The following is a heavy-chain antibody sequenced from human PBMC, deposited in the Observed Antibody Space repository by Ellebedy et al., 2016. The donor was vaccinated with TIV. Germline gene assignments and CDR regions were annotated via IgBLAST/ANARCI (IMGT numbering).Heavy chain of an antibody. D-gene: IGHD4/OR15-4a*01. Sequence: GESLKISCAASGFTFSTYGMHWVRQAPGKGLEWVAFTRYDGSNPYYADSVKGRFTISRDNSKNTLFLQMNSLTAEDTAIYYCAKDPRTYHYGASDHFLAGWGQGTLVTVSS. CDR3: AKDPRTYHYGASDHFLAG. V-gene: IGHV3-30*02. CDR1: GFTFSTYG. J-gene: IGHJ4*02. CDR2: TRYDGSNP.